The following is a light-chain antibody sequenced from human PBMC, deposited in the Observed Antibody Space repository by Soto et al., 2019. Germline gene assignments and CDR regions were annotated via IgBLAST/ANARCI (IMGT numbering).Light chain of an antibody. J-gene: IGLJ1*01. CDR1: SSDVGGYNY. Sequence: QSALTQPRSVSGSPGHSVTISCTGTSSDVGGYNYVSWYQQHPGKAPKLMIYDVSKRPSGVPDRFSGSKSGNTASLTISGLQAEDEADYYCCSYAGSYRYVFGTGTKVTVL. CDR3: CSYAGSYRYV. CDR2: DVS. V-gene: IGLV2-11*01.